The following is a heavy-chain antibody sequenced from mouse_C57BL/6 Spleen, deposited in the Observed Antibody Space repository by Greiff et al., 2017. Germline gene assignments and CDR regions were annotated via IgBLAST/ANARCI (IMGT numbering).Heavy chain of an antibody. J-gene: IGHJ3*01. Sequence: EVKLQQSGPELVKPGASVKISCKASGYTFTDYYMNWVKQSHGKSLEWIGDINPNNGGTSYNQKFKGKATLTVDKSSSTAYMELRSLTSEDSAVYYCASGGLLSWFAYWGQGTLVTVSA. CDR1: GYTFTDYY. V-gene: IGHV1-26*01. CDR2: INPNNGGT. CDR3: ASGGLLSWFAY. D-gene: IGHD2-3*01.